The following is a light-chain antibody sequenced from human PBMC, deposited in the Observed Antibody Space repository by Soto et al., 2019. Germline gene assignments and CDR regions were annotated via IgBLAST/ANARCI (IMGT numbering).Light chain of an antibody. CDR1: QSVSSY. CDR2: YAS. CDR3: QQRSNWPLT. V-gene: IGKV3-11*01. Sequence: EIVLTQSPATLSLSPGERATLSCRASQSVSSYLAWYQQKPGQAPRLLIYYASNSAAALPASCSGSGSRTDSILTISRLQPEDFAVYYCQQRSNWPLTFGGGTKVEIK. J-gene: IGKJ4*01.